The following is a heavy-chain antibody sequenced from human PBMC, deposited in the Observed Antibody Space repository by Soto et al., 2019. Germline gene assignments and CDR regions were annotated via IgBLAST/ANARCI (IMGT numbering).Heavy chain of an antibody. D-gene: IGHD3-9*01. CDR3: ATDGSAAYERYFDA. CDR2: ISFSGAT. CDR1: GVSITSYF. Sequence: SETLSLTCTVSGVSITSYFWSLIRQTPGKGLDWIGSISFSGATYSNPSLKGRAALSVDTSENHLSLTLDSVTSADTAVYFCATDGSAAYERYFDAWGEG. V-gene: IGHV4-59*01. J-gene: IGHJ5*02.